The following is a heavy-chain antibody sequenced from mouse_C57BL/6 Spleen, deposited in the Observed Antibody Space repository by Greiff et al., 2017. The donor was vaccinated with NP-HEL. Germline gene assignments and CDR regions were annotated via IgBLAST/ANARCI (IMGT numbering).Heavy chain of an antibody. Sequence: EVQGVESGGGLVKPGGSLKLSCAASGFTFSDYGMHWVRQAPEKGLEWDAYISSGSSTIYYAATVKGRFTISRDNAKNTLFLQMTSLRSEDTAMYYCARGDYDLYYAMDYWGQGTSVTVSS. V-gene: IGHV5-17*01. J-gene: IGHJ4*01. CDR1: GFTFSDYG. CDR3: ARGDYDLYYAMDY. D-gene: IGHD2-4*01. CDR2: ISSGSSTI.